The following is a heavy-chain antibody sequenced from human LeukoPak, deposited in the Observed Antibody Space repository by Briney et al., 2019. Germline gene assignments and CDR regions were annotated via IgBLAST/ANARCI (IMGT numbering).Heavy chain of an antibody. D-gene: IGHD3-22*01. CDR2: INHSGST. Sequence: PSETLSLTCAVYGGSFSGYYWSWIRQPPGKGLEWIGEINHSGSTNYNPSLKSRVTISVDTSKNQFSLKLSSVTAADTAVYYCARTSRIARLTYYFDYWGQGTLVTVSS. V-gene: IGHV4-34*01. J-gene: IGHJ4*02. CDR1: GGSFSGYY. CDR3: ARTSRIARLTYYFDY.